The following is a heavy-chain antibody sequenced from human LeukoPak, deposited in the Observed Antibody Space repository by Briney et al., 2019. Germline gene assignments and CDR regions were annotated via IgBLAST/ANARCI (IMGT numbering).Heavy chain of an antibody. CDR3: AGYYDSSGYDAFDI. CDR1: GFTFSSYA. Sequence: GGSLRLSCAASGFTFSSYAMSWVRQAPGKGLEWVSAISGSGGSTYYADSVKGRFTISRDNAKNSLYLQMNSLRAEDTAVYYCAGYYDSSGYDAFDIWGQGTMVTVSS. CDR2: ISGSGGST. V-gene: IGHV3-23*01. D-gene: IGHD3-22*01. J-gene: IGHJ3*02.